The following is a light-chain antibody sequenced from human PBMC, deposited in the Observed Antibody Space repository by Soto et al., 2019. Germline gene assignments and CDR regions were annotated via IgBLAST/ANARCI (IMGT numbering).Light chain of an antibody. V-gene: IGKV1-5*03. Sequence: DIHMTQSPSTLSASVGDRVTITCRASQSISLWVAWYQQKPGRAPNLLIYKTSSLETGVPSRFSRSGSGTQFPLTISSLQPDDFATYYRQHYKDYSWTFGQGTKGEVK. CDR1: QSISLW. CDR3: QHYKDYSWT. J-gene: IGKJ1*01. CDR2: KTS.